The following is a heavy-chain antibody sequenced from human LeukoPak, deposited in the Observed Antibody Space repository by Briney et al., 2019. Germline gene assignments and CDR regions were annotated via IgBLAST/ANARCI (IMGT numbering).Heavy chain of an antibody. J-gene: IGHJ3*02. CDR2: IIPIFGTA. CDR1: GGTFSSYA. Sequence: VASVKVSCKASGGTFSSYAISWVRQAPGQGLEWMGRIIPIFGTANYAKKFQGRVTITTDESTSTAYMELSSLRSEDTAVYYCARSIVVVTALDAFDIWGQGTMVTVSS. D-gene: IGHD2-21*02. V-gene: IGHV1-69*05. CDR3: ARSIVVVTALDAFDI.